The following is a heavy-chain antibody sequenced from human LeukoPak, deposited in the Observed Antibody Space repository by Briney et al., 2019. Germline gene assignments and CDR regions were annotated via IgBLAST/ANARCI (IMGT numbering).Heavy chain of an antibody. Sequence: GGSLRLSCAASGFTFSNAWMTWVRQAPGRGLEWVGRIKRKTDGGTTDYAAPVKGRVTISRDDSKNTLYLQMNSLKTEDTGVYYCSTVRYCTTDVCYTPFDYWGQGTLVTVSS. CDR3: STVRYCTTDVCYTPFDY. CDR2: IKRKTDGGTT. CDR1: GFTFSNAW. J-gene: IGHJ4*02. V-gene: IGHV3-15*01. D-gene: IGHD2-8*01.